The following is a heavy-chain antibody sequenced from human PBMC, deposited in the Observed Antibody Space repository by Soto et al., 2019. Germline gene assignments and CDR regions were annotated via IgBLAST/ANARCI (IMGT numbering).Heavy chain of an antibody. CDR1: GFTFSDYY. CDR3: ARDAAMYYYDSSGSSDP. V-gene: IGHV3-11*01. J-gene: IGHJ5*02. Sequence: VGSLRLSCAASGFTFSDYYMSWIRQAPGKGLEWVSYISSSGSTIYYADSVKGRFTISRDNAKNSLYLQMNSLRAEDTAVYYCARDAAMYYYDSSGSSDPWGQGTLVTVSS. CDR2: ISSSGSTI. D-gene: IGHD3-22*01.